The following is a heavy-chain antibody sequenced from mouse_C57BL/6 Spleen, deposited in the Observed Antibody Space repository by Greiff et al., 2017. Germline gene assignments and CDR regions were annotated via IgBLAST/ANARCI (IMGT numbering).Heavy chain of an antibody. CDR1: GYAFSSSW. D-gene: IGHD4-1*01. J-gene: IGHJ2*01. CDR3: ARREGTGTRYFDC. CDR2: IYPGDGDT. Sequence: VQLQQSGPELVKPGASVKISCKASGYAFSSSWMNWVKQRPGKGLEWIGRIYPGDGDTNYNGKFKGKATLTADKSSSTAYMQLSSLTSEDSAVYFCARREGTGTRYFDCWGQGTTLTVSS. V-gene: IGHV1-82*01.